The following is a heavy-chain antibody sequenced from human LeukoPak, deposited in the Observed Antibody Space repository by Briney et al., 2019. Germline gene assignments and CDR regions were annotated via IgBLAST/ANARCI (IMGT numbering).Heavy chain of an antibody. CDR1: VGSISSNNW. J-gene: IGHJ4*02. V-gene: IGHV4-4*02. Sequence: SETVSLICAVSVGSISSNNWWTWVRQPPGKGLEWIGEVDHRGYTNYNPSLKSRVTISVDKSKNHFSLKVSSVNAADTALYYCGRSVRVRGVIISDYWGQGTLVTVSS. CDR3: GRSVRVRGVIISDY. CDR2: VDHRGYT. D-gene: IGHD3-10*01.